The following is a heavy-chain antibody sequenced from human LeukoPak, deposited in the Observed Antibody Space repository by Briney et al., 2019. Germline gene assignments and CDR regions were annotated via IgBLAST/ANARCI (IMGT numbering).Heavy chain of an antibody. D-gene: IGHD2-2*02. CDR2: IHYSGSI. J-gene: IGHJ5*02. V-gene: IGHV4-59*01. CDR1: VGSINSYY. CDR3: VRAPGYCSSTDCYTDKWFDP. Sequence: SETLSLTCTVSVGSINSYYWTWIRQPPGKGLECIGYIHYSGSITYNPSLKTPVTISVDPSKNPFSLKLSSVTASAPPVYHWVRAPGYCSSTDCYTDKWFDPWGQETLVTVST.